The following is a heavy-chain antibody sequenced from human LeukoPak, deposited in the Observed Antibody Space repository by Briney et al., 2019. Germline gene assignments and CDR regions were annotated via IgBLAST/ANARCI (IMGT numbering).Heavy chain of an antibody. J-gene: IGHJ2*01. Sequence: GGSLRLSCAASGFSFDDYAMHWVRQAPGKGLEWVSGISWNSGDIGYADSVKGRFTISRDNAKNSLYLQMNSPRAEDTALYYCAKDITYGGNSGYWYFDLWGRGTLVTVSS. CDR1: GFSFDDYA. CDR2: ISWNSGDI. CDR3: AKDITYGGNSGYWYFDL. V-gene: IGHV3-9*01. D-gene: IGHD4-23*01.